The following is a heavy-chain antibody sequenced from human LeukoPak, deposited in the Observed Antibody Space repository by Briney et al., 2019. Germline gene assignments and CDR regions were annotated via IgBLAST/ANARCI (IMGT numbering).Heavy chain of an antibody. V-gene: IGHV4-39*07. Sequence: PSETLRLTCTVSGGSISISSYYWGWIRQPPGKGLEWNRSIYYSGRSYYNPSFKSRVTISVDTSKNQFSLKLSSVTAPDTAVYYGAGRYGSYQLLLRWFDPWGQGTLVTVSS. J-gene: IGHJ5*02. CDR1: GGSISISSYY. CDR3: AGRYGSYQLLLRWFDP. D-gene: IGHD2-2*01. CDR2: IYYSGRS.